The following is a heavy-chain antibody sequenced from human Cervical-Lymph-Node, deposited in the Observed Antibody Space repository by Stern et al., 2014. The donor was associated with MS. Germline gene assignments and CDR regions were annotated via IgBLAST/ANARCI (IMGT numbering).Heavy chain of an antibody. D-gene: IGHD2-15*01. CDR2: IYFGGNT. CDR3: AREGGASQSFDY. CDR1: GGSISSYY. J-gene: IGHJ4*02. V-gene: IGHV4-59*01. Sequence: QVQLQESGPGLVTPSETLSLTCTLSGGSISSYYWSWLRQSPGKGLEWIGYIYFGGNTEYNPSLKRRATISVDTSKKQFSLKLTSVTAADSAVYYCAREGGASQSFDYWGQGTLVTVSS.